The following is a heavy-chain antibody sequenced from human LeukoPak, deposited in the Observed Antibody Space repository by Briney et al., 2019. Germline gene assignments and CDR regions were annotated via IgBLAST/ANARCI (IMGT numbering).Heavy chain of an antibody. Sequence: SETLSLTCAVYGGSFSGYYWSWIRKPPGKGLEWIGEINHSGSTNYNPSLKSRVTISVDTSKNQFSLKLSSVTAADTAVYYCARASRYCTNGVCYTRGHYYYYYMDVWGKGTTVTVSS. CDR1: GGSFSGYY. V-gene: IGHV4-34*01. J-gene: IGHJ6*03. D-gene: IGHD2-8*01. CDR3: ARASRYCTNGVCYTRGHYYYYYMDV. CDR2: INHSGST.